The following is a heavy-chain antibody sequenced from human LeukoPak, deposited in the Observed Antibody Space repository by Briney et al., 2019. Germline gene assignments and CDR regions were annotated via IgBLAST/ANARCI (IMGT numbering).Heavy chain of an antibody. V-gene: IGHV7-4-1*02. J-gene: IGHJ4*02. Sequence: ASVKVSCKASGCTFTSYAMNWVRQAPGQGVAWMGWINTNTGNPTYAHGFTGRFVFSLDTSVSTAYLQISSLKAEDTAVYYWARDLVGEGYYDVWSGYWDDYWGRGTLVTVSS. CDR3: ARDLVGEGYYDVWSGYWDDY. CDR2: INTNTGNP. CDR1: GCTFTSYA. D-gene: IGHD3-3*01.